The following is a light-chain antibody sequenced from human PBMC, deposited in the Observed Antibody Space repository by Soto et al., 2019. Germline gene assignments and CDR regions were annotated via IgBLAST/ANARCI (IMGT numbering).Light chain of an antibody. V-gene: IGLV2-14*01. J-gene: IGLJ2*01. Sequence: QSALTQPASVSGSPGQSITISCTGTSSDIGGYNYVSWYQKHPGKAPKLIIYEGSNRPSGVSDRFSGSTSGNTASLTISGLQAEDEADYYCSSYTNSVTLVVFGGGTKLTVL. CDR3: SSYTNSVTLVV. CDR2: EGS. CDR1: SSDIGGYNY.